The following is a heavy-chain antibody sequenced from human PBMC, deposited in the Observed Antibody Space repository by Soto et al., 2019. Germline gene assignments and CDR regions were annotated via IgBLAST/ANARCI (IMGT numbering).Heavy chain of an antibody. D-gene: IGHD2-2*01. Sequence: ASVKVSCKASGYTFTSYYMHWVRQAPGQGLEWMGIINPSGGSTSYAQKFQGRVIMTRDTSTSTVYMELSSLRSEDTAVYYCARGYCSSTSCYGWGLYYYYYYMDVWGKGTTVTVSS. J-gene: IGHJ6*03. CDR2: INPSGGST. CDR3: ARGYCSSTSCYGWGLYYYYYYMDV. V-gene: IGHV1-46*03. CDR1: GYTFTSYY.